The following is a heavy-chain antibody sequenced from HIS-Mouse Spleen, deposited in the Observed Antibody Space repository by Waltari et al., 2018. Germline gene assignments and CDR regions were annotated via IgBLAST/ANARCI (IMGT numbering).Heavy chain of an antibody. D-gene: IGHD6-13*01. CDR3: AREIPYSSSWYDWYFDL. V-gene: IGHV4-39*07. CDR1: GGSISSSSYY. J-gene: IGHJ2*01. Sequence: QLQLQESGPGLVKPSETLSLTCTVSGGSISSSSYYWGWIRQPPGKGLEWIGSIFYSGGAYYNPPLKRRVTISVDTSKNQFSLKLGSVTAADTAVYYCAREIPYSSSWYDWYFDLWGRGTLVTVSS. CDR2: IFYSGGA.